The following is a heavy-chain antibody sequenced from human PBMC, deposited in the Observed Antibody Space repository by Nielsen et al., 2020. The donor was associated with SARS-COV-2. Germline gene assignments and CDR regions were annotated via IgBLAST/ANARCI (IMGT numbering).Heavy chain of an antibody. V-gene: IGHV3-74*01. D-gene: IGHD2-2*02. J-gene: IGHJ6*03. CDR2: INSDGSST. CDR3: ARAGVVVVPAAIRYYYYYMDV. Sequence: WIRQPPGKGLVWVSRINSDGSSTSYADSVKGRFTISRDNAKNTLYLQMSSLRAEDTAVYYCARAGVVVVPAAIRYYYYYMDVWGKGTTVTVSS.